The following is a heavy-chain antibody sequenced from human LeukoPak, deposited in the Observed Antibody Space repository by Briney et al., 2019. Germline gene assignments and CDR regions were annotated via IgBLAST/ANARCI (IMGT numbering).Heavy chain of an antibody. J-gene: IGHJ4*02. CDR2: IYXXGST. V-gene: IGHV4-31*02. D-gene: IGHD3-10*01. CDR3: ARVREERITMVRGVPSYIDY. Sequence: EWXXXIYXXGSTYYNPSLKSRVTISVDTSKNQFSLKLSSVTAADTAVYYCARVREERITMVRGVPSYIDYWGQGTLVTVSS.